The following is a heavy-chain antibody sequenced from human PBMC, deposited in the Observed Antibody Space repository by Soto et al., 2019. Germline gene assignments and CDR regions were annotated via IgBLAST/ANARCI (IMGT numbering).Heavy chain of an antibody. CDR2: IYYSGST. Sequence: SETLSLTCTVSGGSISSYYWSWIRQPPGKGLEWIGYIYYSGSTNYNPSLKSRVTISVDTSKNQFSLKLSSVTAADTAVYYCAKNSQDYDFWSGYHDYYYYYYMDVWGKGTTVTVSS. V-gene: IGHV4-59*01. D-gene: IGHD3-3*01. CDR1: GGSISSYY. J-gene: IGHJ6*03. CDR3: AKNSQDYDFWSGYHDYYYYYYMDV.